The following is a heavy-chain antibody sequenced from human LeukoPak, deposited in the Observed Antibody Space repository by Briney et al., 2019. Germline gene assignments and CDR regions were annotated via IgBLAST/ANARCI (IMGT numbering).Heavy chain of an antibody. V-gene: IGHV4-4*07. Sequence: SETLSLTCTVSGGSLSSYYWSWIRQPAGKGLEWIGRIYISGTTSYNPSLTSRVIMSIDTSKNQFSLKLSSVTAADTAVYYCAREVIATNDFDYWGQGTLVTVSS. CDR2: IYISGTT. CDR3: AREVIATNDFDY. CDR1: GGSLSSYY. D-gene: IGHD2-21*01. J-gene: IGHJ4*02.